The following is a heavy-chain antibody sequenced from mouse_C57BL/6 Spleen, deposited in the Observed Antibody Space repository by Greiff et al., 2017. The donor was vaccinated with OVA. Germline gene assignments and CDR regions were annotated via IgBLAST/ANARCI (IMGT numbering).Heavy chain of an antibody. D-gene: IGHD2-1*01. CDR1: GYTFTSYW. CDR2: IHPNSGST. CDR3: ASNYVSYAMDY. J-gene: IGHJ4*01. Sequence: QVQLQQPGAELVKPGASVKLSCKASGYTFTSYWMHWVKQRPGQGLEWIGMIHPNSGSTNYNEKFKSKATLTVDKSSSTAYMQLSSLTSEDSAVYYCASNYVSYAMDYWGQGTSVTVSS. V-gene: IGHV1-64*01.